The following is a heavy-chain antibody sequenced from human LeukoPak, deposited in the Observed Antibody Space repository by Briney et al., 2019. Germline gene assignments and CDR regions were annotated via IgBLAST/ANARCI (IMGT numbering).Heavy chain of an antibody. Sequence: SETLSLTCTVSGGSITSHFWSWIRQPPGNGLQWIGYIYYSGSTNFNPSLKSRVTMSVDTSKNQFSLKMTSVTAADTAVYYCAREMPTNWIDPWGQGTLVTVSS. CDR2: IYYSGST. J-gene: IGHJ5*02. V-gene: IGHV4-59*11. CDR3: AREMPTNWIDP. CDR1: GGSITSHF. D-gene: IGHD5-24*01.